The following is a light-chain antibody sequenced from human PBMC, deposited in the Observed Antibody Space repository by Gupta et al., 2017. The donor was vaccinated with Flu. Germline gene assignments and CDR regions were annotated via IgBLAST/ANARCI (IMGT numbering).Light chain of an antibody. Sequence: ATLSVSPGERATLSCRASQSVSSNLAWYQQKPGQAPRLLIYGASTRATGIPARFSGSGSGTEFTLTISSLQSEDFAVYYCQQYNKWPPVTFGQGTKVEIK. V-gene: IGKV3-15*01. CDR3: QQYNKWPPVT. CDR2: GAS. J-gene: IGKJ1*01. CDR1: QSVSSN.